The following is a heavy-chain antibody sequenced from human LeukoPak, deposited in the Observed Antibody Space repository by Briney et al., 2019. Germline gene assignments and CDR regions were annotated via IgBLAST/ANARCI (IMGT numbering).Heavy chain of an antibody. D-gene: IGHD4/OR15-4a*01. Sequence: TSETLSLTCTVSGGSITNGDYYWNWVRQAPGKGLEWIGNLNFRGSLFYHPSLKSRVTMSADPSQNQFSLRLMSVTAADTAVYYCATRTYRAHFDHWGQGTLVTVSS. CDR1: GGSITNGDYY. CDR2: LNFRGSL. V-gene: IGHV4-39*01. CDR3: ATRTYRAHFDH. J-gene: IGHJ4*02.